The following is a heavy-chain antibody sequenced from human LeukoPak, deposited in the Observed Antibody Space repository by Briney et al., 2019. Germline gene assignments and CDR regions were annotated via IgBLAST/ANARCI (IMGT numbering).Heavy chain of an antibody. J-gene: IGHJ3*02. Sequence: QTGGSLRLSCAASGFTFSNYGMHWVRQAPGKGLEWVAVIYSDDTTYYADSVKGRFTTSRDNSRNTLYLQMNSLRPEDTAVYYCARPWDAFDIWGQGTMVTVSS. V-gene: IGHV3-NL1*01. CDR3: ARPWDAFDI. CDR1: GFTFSNYG. CDR2: IYSDDTT.